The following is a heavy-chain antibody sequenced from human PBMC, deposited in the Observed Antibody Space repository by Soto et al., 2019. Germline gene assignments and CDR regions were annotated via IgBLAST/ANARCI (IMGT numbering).Heavy chain of an antibody. V-gene: IGHV3-53*01. Sequence: GGSLRLSCAASGFTVSSNYMSWVRQAPGKGLEWVSVIYSGGSTYYADSVKGRFTISRDNSKNTLYLQMNSLRAEDTAVYYCARGGWQRPRRGYDSSGYHDYWGQGTLVTVSS. CDR1: GFTVSSNY. J-gene: IGHJ4*02. CDR3: ARGGWQRPRRGYDSSGYHDY. D-gene: IGHD3-22*01. CDR2: IYSGGST.